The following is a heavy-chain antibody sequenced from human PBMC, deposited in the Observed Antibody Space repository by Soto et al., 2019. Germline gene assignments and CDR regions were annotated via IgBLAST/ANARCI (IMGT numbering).Heavy chain of an antibody. CDR1: GFTVSSNY. CDR2: IYSGGST. J-gene: IGHJ6*02. CDR3: ARPLAAGQLPSYYYGMDV. Sequence: EVQLVESGGGLIQPGGSLRLSCAASGFTVSSNYMSWVRQAPGKGLEWVSVIYSGGSTYYADSVKGRFTISRDNSKNTLYIQMNSLRAEDTAVYYCARPLAAGQLPSYYYGMDVWGQGTTVTVSS. V-gene: IGHV3-53*01. D-gene: IGHD2-2*01.